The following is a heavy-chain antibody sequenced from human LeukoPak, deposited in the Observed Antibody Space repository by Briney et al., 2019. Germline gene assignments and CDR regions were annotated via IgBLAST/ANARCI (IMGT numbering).Heavy chain of an antibody. CDR2: IYTSGST. D-gene: IGHD4-17*01. CDR3: ARASTTYGDYDY. V-gene: IGHV4-61*02. J-gene: IGHJ4*02. Sequence: NPSETLSLTCTVSGGSISSGSYYWSWIRQPAGKGLEWIGRIYTSGSTNYNPSLKSRVTISVDTSKNQFSLKLSSVTAADTAVYYCARASTTYGDYDYWGQGTLVTVSS. CDR1: GGSISSGSYY.